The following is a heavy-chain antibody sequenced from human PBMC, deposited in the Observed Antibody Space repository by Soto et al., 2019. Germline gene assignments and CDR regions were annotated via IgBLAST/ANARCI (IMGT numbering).Heavy chain of an antibody. V-gene: IGHV3-23*01. Sequence: EVQLLESGGGLVQPGGSLRLSCAASGFTFSSYAMSWVRQAPGKGLEWVSAISGSGGSTYYADSVKGRFTISRDNSKNTLYLQMNRLRAEDTAVYYCAKAYELMPKQMGFDYWGQGTLVTVSS. J-gene: IGHJ4*02. D-gene: IGHD3-3*01. CDR3: AKAYELMPKQMGFDY. CDR1: GFTFSSYA. CDR2: ISGSGGST.